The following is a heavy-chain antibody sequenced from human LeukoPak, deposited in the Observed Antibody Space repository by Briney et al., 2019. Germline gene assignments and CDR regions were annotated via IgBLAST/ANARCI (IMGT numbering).Heavy chain of an antibody. J-gene: IGHJ3*02. V-gene: IGHV4-59*01. CDR1: GSSISRYY. D-gene: IGHD5-24*01. CDR2: IYYSGST. CDR3: AGRLARRDGYNLRAFDI. Sequence: SETLSLTCTVFGSSISRYYWNWSRQPPGKGLEWIGYIYYSGSTNYNPSLKSRVTISVDTSKNQFSLKLSSVTAADTAVYYCAGRLARRDGYNLRAFDIWGQGTMVTVSS.